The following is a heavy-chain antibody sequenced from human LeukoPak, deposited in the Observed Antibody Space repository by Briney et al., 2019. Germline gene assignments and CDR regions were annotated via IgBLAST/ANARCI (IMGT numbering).Heavy chain of an antibody. CDR3: ARVASQRVPADY. CDR2: INPNSGGT. CDR1: GYTFTGYY. J-gene: IGHJ4*02. Sequence: ASVKVSCKASGYTFTGYYMHWVRQAPGQGLERMGWINPNSGGTNYAQKFQGRVTMTRDTSISTAYMELSRLRSDDTAVYYCARVASQRVPADYWGQGTLVTVSS. D-gene: IGHD2-2*01. V-gene: IGHV1-2*02.